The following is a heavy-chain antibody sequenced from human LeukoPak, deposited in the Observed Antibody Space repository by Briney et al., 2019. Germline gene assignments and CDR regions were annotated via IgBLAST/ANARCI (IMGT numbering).Heavy chain of an antibody. J-gene: IGHJ4*02. V-gene: IGHV3-33*06. CDR2: IWYDGSNK. Sequence: PGGSLRLSCAASGFTFSSYGMHWVRQAPGKGLEWAAVIWYDGSNKYYADSVKGRFAISRDNSKNTLYLHMNSLRAEDTAVYYCAKGLYYLDYWGQGTLVTVSS. CDR1: GFTFSSYG. CDR3: AKGLYYLDY.